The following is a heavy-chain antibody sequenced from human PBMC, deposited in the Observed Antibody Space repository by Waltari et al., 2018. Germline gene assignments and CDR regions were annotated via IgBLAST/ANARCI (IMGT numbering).Heavy chain of an antibody. Sequence: QLQLQESGPGLVKPSQTLSLPCTVPGGSLSSNSYYWGWILQPPGKRLEWIGSIYYSGSTYYNPSLKSRVTISVDTSKNQFSLKLSSVTAADTAVYYCARVGSYYDFWSGYALGYFDYWGQGTLVTVSS. J-gene: IGHJ4*02. CDR1: GGSLSSNSYY. CDR3: ARVGSYYDFWSGYALGYFDY. CDR2: IYYSGST. D-gene: IGHD3-3*01. V-gene: IGHV4-39*07.